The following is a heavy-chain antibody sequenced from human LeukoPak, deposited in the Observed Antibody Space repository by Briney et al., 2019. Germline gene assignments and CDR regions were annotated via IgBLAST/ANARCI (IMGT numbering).Heavy chain of an antibody. D-gene: IGHD3-22*01. Sequence: GGSLRLSCAASGFTFSSYAMSWVRQAQGKGLEWVSAISGSGGSTYYADSVKGRFTISRDNSKNTLYLQMNSLRAEDTAVYYCAKVEGEGTYYYDSSGSKEGDYWGQGTLVTVSS. CDR2: ISGSGGST. CDR3: AKVEGEGTYYYDSSGSKEGDY. CDR1: GFTFSSYA. V-gene: IGHV3-23*01. J-gene: IGHJ4*02.